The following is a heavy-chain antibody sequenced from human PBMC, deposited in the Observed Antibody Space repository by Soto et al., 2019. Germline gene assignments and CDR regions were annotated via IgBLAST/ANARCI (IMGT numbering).Heavy chain of an antibody. D-gene: IGHD3-9*01. Sequence: PGGSLRLSCVASGITFSGYWMHWVRQATGKGLEWVSAIGTAGDTYYPGSVKGRFTISGENAKNSLYLQMNSLRAGDTAVYYCARSLRYLGLRVYNAFDIWGQGTMVTVPS. J-gene: IGHJ3*02. CDR1: GITFSGYW. CDR2: IGTAGDT. CDR3: ARSLRYLGLRVYNAFDI. V-gene: IGHV3-13*04.